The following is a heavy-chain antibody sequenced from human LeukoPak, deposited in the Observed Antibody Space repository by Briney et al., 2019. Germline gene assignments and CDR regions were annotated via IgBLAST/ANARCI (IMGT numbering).Heavy chain of an antibody. CDR2: IFYSGSA. Sequence: SETLSLTCIVSDGSISYYHWNWIRQPPGKGPEWIGYIFYSGSANYNPSLKSRVTISVDTSKNQFSLKLSSVTAADTAVYYCASLPNCSGGSCSRGSNYFDYWGQGTLVTVSS. J-gene: IGHJ4*02. CDR1: DGSISYYH. CDR3: ASLPNCSGGSCSRGSNYFDY. D-gene: IGHD2-15*01. V-gene: IGHV4-59*01.